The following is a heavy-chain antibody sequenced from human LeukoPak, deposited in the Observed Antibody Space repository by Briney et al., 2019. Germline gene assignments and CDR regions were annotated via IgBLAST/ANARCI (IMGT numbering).Heavy chain of an antibody. CDR2: IYYSGST. CDR1: GGSISSSSYY. V-gene: IGHV4-39*01. Sequence: SETLSLTCTVSGGSISSSSYYWGWIRQPPGKGLEWIGSIYYSGSTYYNPSLKSRVTISVDTSKNQFSLKLSSVTAADTAVYYCATSGSYRNWFDPWGQGTLVTVSS. D-gene: IGHD1-26*01. CDR3: ATSGSYRNWFDP. J-gene: IGHJ5*02.